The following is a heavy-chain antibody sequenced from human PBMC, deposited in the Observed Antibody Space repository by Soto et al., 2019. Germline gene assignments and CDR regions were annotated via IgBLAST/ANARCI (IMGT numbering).Heavy chain of an antibody. CDR1: GGTFSSYA. J-gene: IGHJ6*02. Sequence: QVQLVQSGAEVKKPGSSVKVSCKASGGTFSSYAISWVRQAPGQGLEWMGWIIPIFGTANYAQKFQGRVTITADESTSTAYMELSSLRSGDTAVYYCARDIAARHNYYYYGMDVWGQGTTVTVSS. D-gene: IGHD6-6*01. V-gene: IGHV1-69*01. CDR2: IIPIFGTA. CDR3: ARDIAARHNYYYYGMDV.